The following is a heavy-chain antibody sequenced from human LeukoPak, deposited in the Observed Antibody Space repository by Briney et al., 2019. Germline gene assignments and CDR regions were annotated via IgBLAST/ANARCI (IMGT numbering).Heavy chain of an antibody. J-gene: IGHJ6*02. D-gene: IGHD3-22*01. CDR3: ARADYDSSGPYYGMDV. Sequence: SETLSLTCTVSGGSISSYYWSWIRQPPGKGLEWIGYIYYSGSTNHNPSLKSRVTISVDTSKNQFSLKLSSVTAADTAVYYCARADYDSSGPYYGMDVWGQGTTVTVSS. V-gene: IGHV4-59*01. CDR2: IYYSGST. CDR1: GGSISSYY.